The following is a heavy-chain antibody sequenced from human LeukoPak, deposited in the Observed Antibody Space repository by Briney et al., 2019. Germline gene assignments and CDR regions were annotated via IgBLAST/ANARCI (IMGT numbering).Heavy chain of an antibody. J-gene: IGHJ4*02. Sequence: GSLRLSCAASGFIFSSYWMSWVRQAPGKGLEWIGEIYHSGSANYNPSLKSRVTISVDKSKNQFSLKLSSVTAADTAVYYCARKYSSGWYPSWGQGTLVTVSS. CDR3: ARKYSSGWYPS. V-gene: IGHV4-4*02. CDR2: IYHSGSA. CDR1: GFIFSSYW. D-gene: IGHD6-19*01.